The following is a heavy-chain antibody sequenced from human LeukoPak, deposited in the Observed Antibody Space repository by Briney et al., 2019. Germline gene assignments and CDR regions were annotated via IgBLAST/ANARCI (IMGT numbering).Heavy chain of an antibody. V-gene: IGHV3-74*01. CDR3: MRGYDI. CDR1: GFIFSTQW. CDR2: INGDGTST. J-gene: IGHJ3*02. Sequence: PGGSLRLSCAASGFIFSTQWMHWVRRAPGKGLEWVSGINGDGTSTIYAGSVKGRFTISRDNAKNTLYLQMNSLRADDTAVYYCMRGYDIWGQGTMVTVSS.